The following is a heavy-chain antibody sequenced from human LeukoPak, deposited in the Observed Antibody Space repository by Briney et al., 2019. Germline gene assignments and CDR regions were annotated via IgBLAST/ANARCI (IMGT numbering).Heavy chain of an antibody. V-gene: IGHV3-23*01. D-gene: IGHD3-22*01. CDR1: GFTFSSYA. CDR3: AKDESSGYYYFDH. J-gene: IGHJ4*02. CDR2: ISGSAEST. Sequence: GGSLRLSCAASGFTFSSYAMSWVRQAPGKGLEWVSTISGSAESTYYADSVKGRFTISRDNSKNTLYLQMNSLRAEDTAVYYCAKDESSGYYYFDHWGQGTLVTVSS.